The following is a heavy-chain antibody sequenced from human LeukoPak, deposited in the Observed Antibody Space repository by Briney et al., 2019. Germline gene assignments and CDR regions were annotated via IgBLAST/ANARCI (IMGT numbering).Heavy chain of an antibody. Sequence: GGSLRLSCAASGFTVSSNYVSWVRQAPGKGLEWVSVIYSGGSTYYADSVKGRFTISRDNSKNTLYLQINSLRAEDTAVYYCARVFSYREGAFDIWGQGTMVTVSS. CDR1: GFTVSSNY. CDR3: ARVFSYREGAFDI. J-gene: IGHJ3*02. CDR2: IYSGGST. V-gene: IGHV3-66*02. D-gene: IGHD1-26*01.